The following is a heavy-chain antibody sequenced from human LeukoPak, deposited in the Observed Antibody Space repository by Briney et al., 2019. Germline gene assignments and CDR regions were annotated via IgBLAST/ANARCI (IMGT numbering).Heavy chain of an antibody. CDR2: ISGSGGST. D-gene: IGHD6-6*01. J-gene: IGHJ4*02. CDR1: GFTFSSYG. CDR3: ARSIAARQGLDY. Sequence: GGSLRLSCAASGFTFSSYGMSWVRQAPGKGLEWVSAISGSGGSTYYADSVKGRFTISRDNSKNTLYLQMNSLRAEDTAVYYCARSIAARQGLDYWGQGTLVTVSS. V-gene: IGHV3-23*01.